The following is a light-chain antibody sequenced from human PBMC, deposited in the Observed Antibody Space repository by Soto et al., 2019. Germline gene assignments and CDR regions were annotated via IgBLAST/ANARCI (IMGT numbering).Light chain of an antibody. J-gene: IGKJ3*01. CDR1: QNIRSS. CDR2: HAS. Sequence: DIQMTQSPSSLSASVGDRVTITCRTTQNIRSSLNWYQQKPGKAPDLLIYHASTLESGVPSRFSGSGSGTDFTLTISRLEPEDFAVYYCQQYGRSPFTFGPGTKVDIK. V-gene: IGKV1-39*01. CDR3: QQYGRSPFT.